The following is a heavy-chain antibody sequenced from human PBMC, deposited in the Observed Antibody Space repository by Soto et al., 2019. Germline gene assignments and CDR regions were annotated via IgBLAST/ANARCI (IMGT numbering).Heavy chain of an antibody. CDR2: ISGSGGRT. J-gene: IGHJ4*02. V-gene: IGHV3-23*01. D-gene: IGHD2-15*01. Sequence: GGSLRLSCAASGFTFSSYAMSWVRQAPGKGLEWVSAISGSGGRTYYADSVKGRFTISRDNSKNTLYLQMNSLRAEDTAVYYCAKDLTPVNYIVVVVAATGRVDYWGQGTLVTVSS. CDR3: AKDLTPVNYIVVVVAATGRVDY. CDR1: GFTFSSYA.